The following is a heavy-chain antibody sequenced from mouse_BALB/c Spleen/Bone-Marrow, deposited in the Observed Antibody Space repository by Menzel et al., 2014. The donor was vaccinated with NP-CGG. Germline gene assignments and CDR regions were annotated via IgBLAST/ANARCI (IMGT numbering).Heavy chain of an antibody. CDR1: DYTFTSYW. V-gene: IGHV1S81*02. Sequence: QVHVKQSGAELVKPGASVQLSCKASDYTFTSYWLRWVKPRPGQGLEWIGEINPSNGRTNYNETFKSKATLTVDKSYSTAYMQLSSLTSEESAVYYSARGGFDYWGQGTTLTVSS. CDR2: INPSNGRT. CDR3: ARGGFDY. J-gene: IGHJ2*01.